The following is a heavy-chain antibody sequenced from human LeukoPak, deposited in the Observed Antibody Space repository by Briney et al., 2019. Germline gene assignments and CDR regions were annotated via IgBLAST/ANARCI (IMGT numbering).Heavy chain of an antibody. Sequence: GGSLRLSCAASGFTFSSYWMSWVRQAPGKGLEWMANMKYDGSEKYYVDSVKGRFTISRDNAKNSLYLQMNSLRAEDTAVYYCARDIEAAGLFLDYWGQGTLVTVSS. D-gene: IGHD6-13*01. CDR1: GFTFSSYW. J-gene: IGHJ4*02. CDR2: MKYDGSEK. V-gene: IGHV3-7*01. CDR3: ARDIEAAGLFLDY.